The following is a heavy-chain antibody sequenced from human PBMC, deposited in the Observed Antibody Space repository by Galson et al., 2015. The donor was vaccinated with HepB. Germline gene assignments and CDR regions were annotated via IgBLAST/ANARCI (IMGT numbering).Heavy chain of an antibody. CDR1: GGTFSSYA. J-gene: IGHJ4*02. Sequence: SVKVSCKASGGTFSSYAISWVRQAPGQGLEWMGGIIPIFGTANYAQKFQGRVTITADESTSTAYMELSSLRSEDTAVYYCARAVVAAPLNYYDSSGYFDYWGQGTLVTVSS. V-gene: IGHV1-69*13. CDR3: ARAVVAAPLNYYDSSGYFDY. D-gene: IGHD3-22*01. CDR2: IIPIFGTA.